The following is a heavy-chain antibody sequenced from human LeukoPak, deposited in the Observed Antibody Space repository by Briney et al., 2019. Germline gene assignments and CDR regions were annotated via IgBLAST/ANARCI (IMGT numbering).Heavy chain of an antibody. V-gene: IGHV1-69*05. Sequence: SVKVSCKASGGTFSSYAISWVRQAPGQGLEWMGRIILIFGTANYAQKFQGRVTITTGESTSTAYMELSSLRSEDTAVYYCARVSEDYYDSSGYYPFDYWGQGTLVTVSS. D-gene: IGHD3-22*01. CDR1: GGTFSSYA. CDR2: IILIFGTA. CDR3: ARVSEDYYDSSGYYPFDY. J-gene: IGHJ4*02.